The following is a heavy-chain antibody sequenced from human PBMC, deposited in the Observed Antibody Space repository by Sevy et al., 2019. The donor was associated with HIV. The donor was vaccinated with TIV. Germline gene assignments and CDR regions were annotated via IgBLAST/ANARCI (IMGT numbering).Heavy chain of an antibody. CDR3: VKAKHIVVVIASPLDY. CDR2: ISSNGGST. J-gene: IGHJ4*02. V-gene: IGHV3-64D*06. D-gene: IGHD2-21*01. CDR1: GFTFSSYA. Sequence: GGSLRLSCSASGFTFSSYAMHWVRQAPGKGLEYVSAISSNGGSTYYADSVKGRFTISRDNSKNTLYLQMSSLRAEDTAVYYCVKAKHIVVVIASPLDYWGQGTLVTVSS.